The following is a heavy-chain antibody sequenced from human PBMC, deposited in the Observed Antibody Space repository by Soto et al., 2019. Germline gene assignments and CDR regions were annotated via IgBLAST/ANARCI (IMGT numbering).Heavy chain of an antibody. D-gene: IGHD2-21*01. Sequence: EVQLLESGGGLVQPGGSLRLSCAASGFTFSSYAMSWVRQAPGKGLEWVSAISGSGGSTYYADSVKGRFTISRDNSKNTLYLQMNSLRAEDTAVYYCTKDQGHMNWFDPWGQGTLVTVSS. CDR2: ISGSGGST. CDR3: TKDQGHMNWFDP. J-gene: IGHJ5*02. V-gene: IGHV3-23*01. CDR1: GFTFSSYA.